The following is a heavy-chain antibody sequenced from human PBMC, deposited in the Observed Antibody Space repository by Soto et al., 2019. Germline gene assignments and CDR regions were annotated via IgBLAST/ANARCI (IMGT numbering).Heavy chain of an antibody. Sequence: EVQLVQSGGGLIQPEGSLKLSCAAPGIIVSSNYMSWVRQAPGKGLEWVSVLYHGGSTYYADSVKGRFTISRDNSKNTLFFQMNSLRAEDTGVYYCTRSRYGDPDYWGQGTLVTVSS. J-gene: IGHJ4*02. D-gene: IGHD4-17*01. CDR1: GIIVSSNY. V-gene: IGHV3-53*01. CDR2: LYHGGST. CDR3: TRSRYGDPDY.